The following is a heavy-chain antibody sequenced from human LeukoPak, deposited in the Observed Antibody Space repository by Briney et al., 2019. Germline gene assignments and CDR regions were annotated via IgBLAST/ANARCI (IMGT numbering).Heavy chain of an antibody. J-gene: IGHJ4*02. CDR1: GFTFSSYA. CDR2: ISGSGGST. CDR3: AKAVWFGELFSDY. Sequence: GGSLRLSCAASGFTFSSYAMSWVRQAPGKGLEWVSAISGSGGSTYYADSVKGRFTISRDNSKNTLYLQMNSLRAEDTAVYYRAKAVWFGELFSDYWGQGTLVTVSS. D-gene: IGHD3-10*01. V-gene: IGHV3-23*01.